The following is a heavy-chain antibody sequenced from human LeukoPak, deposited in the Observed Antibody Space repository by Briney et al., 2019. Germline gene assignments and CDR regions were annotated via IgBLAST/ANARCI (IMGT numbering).Heavy chain of an antibody. CDR3: ARRQYSYDSSGYWNFDY. J-gene: IGHJ4*02. D-gene: IGHD3-22*01. CDR1: GDSLSISSAA. V-gene: IGHV6-1*01. CDR2: TYCNYKWYN. Sequence: SPTLSLTFAISGDSLSISSAAWNWVRQSPARGLEWLGPTYCNYKWYNDYAISVKSRITSNPDTSKNQYSLQLNSVTPEDTAVYYCARRQYSYDSSGYWNFDYWGQGTLVTVSS.